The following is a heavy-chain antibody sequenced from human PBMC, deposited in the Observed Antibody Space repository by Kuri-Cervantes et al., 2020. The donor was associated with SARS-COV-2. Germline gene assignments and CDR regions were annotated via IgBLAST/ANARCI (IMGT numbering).Heavy chain of an antibody. J-gene: IGHJ3*02. CDR3: ARDPLYDYVWGSYRDDAFDI. CDR2: ISSSSSYI. CDR1: GFTFSSYS. V-gene: IGHV3-21*01. Sequence: GGSLRLSCAASGFTFSSYSMNWVRQAPGKGLEWVSSISSSSSYIYYADSVKGRFTISRDNAKNSLYLQMNSLRAEDAAVYYCARDPLYDYVWGSYRDDAFDIWGQGTMVTVSS. D-gene: IGHD3-16*01.